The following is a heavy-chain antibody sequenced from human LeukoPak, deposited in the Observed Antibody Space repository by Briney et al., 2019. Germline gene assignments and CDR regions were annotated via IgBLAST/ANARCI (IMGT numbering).Heavy chain of an antibody. CDR1: GFTFSSYD. V-gene: IGHV3-13*01. CDR3: ARGTHGYASGTYYPPDY. Sequence: PGGSLRLSCAASGFTFSSYDMHWVRQGTGKGLEWVSAISSAGDTYYPDSVKGRFTISRESAKNSLYLQMNSLRAGDTAVYYCARGTHGYASGTYYPPDYWGQGTLVTVSS. CDR2: ISSAGDT. D-gene: IGHD3-10*01. J-gene: IGHJ4*02.